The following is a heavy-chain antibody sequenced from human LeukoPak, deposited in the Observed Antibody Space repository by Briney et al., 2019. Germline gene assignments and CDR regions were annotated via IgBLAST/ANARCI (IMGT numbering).Heavy chain of an antibody. CDR2: IKQDGSEK. V-gene: IGHV3-7*03. Sequence: GGSLRLSCAASGFTFSSYWMSWVRQAPGKGLEWVANIKQDGSEKYYVDSVKGRFTISRDNAKNSLYLQMNSLRAEDTAVYYCARDFPPDYGDYFDYWGQGTLVTVS. D-gene: IGHD4-17*01. CDR1: GFTFSSYW. J-gene: IGHJ4*02. CDR3: ARDFPPDYGDYFDY.